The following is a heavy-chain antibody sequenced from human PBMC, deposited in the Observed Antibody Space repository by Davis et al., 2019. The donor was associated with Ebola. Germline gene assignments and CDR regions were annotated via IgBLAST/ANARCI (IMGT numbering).Heavy chain of an antibody. Sequence: PSETLSLTCTVSGGSISSYYWSWIRQPAGKGLEWIGHIYTSGSTNYNPSLKSRVTISVDTSKNQFSLKLSSVTAADTAVYYCARVPTYYYDSSGWDAGIDYWGQGTLVTVSS. D-gene: IGHD3-22*01. CDR3: ARVPTYYYDSSGWDAGIDY. CDR1: GGSISSYY. J-gene: IGHJ4*02. V-gene: IGHV4-4*07. CDR2: IYTSGST.